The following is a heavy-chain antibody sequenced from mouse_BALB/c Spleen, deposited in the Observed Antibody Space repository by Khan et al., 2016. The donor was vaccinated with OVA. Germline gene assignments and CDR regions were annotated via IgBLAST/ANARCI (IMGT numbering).Heavy chain of an antibody. CDR1: GYSITSDYA. CDR3: ARMSGGDFDY. CDR2: ISYRGNT. Sequence: EVQLVESGPGLVKPSQSLSLTCTVTGYSITSDYAWNWIRQFPGNKLEWLGFISYRGNTNYNPSLKSRISVTRDTSKNQFFLQLNSVTTEDTATYYCARMSGGDFDYWGQGTTLTVSS. J-gene: IGHJ2*01. D-gene: IGHD4-1*01. V-gene: IGHV3-2*02.